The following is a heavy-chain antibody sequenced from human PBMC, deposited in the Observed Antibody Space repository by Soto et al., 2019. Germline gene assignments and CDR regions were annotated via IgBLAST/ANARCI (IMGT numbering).Heavy chain of an antibody. CDR2: IWYDGSNK. D-gene: IGHD2-15*01. CDR3: ARSDEFALGYCSGGSCYRWQGFYY. Sequence: QVQLVESGGGVVQPGRSLRLSCAASGFTFSSYGMHWVRQAPGKGLEWVAVIWYDGSNKYYADSVKGRFTISRDNSKNTLSLQMNSLRAEDTAVYYCARSDEFALGYCSGGSCYRWQGFYYWGQGTLVTVSS. V-gene: IGHV3-33*01. CDR1: GFTFSSYG. J-gene: IGHJ4*02.